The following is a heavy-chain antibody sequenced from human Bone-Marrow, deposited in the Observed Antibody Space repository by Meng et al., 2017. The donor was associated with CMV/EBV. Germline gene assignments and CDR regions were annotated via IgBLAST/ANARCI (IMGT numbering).Heavy chain of an antibody. D-gene: IGHD6-19*01. J-gene: IGHJ4*02. Sequence: GGSLRLSCAASGFTFRTYAMSWVRQAPGKGLEWVSSIIGSGGSTYFADSVKGRFTISRDNLQNTLYLQMNSLRDEDSAVYYCARAIGLGYWGQGTMVTVSS. CDR1: GFTFRTYA. CDR3: ARAIGLGY. V-gene: IGHV3-23*01. CDR2: IIGSGGST.